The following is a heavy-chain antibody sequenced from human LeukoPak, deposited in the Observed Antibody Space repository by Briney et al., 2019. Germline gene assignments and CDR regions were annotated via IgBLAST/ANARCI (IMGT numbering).Heavy chain of an antibody. CDR2: IKQDGSEN. CDR1: GFTYSSYW. D-gene: IGHD7-27*01. J-gene: IGHJ3*02. V-gene: IGHV3-7*01. CDR3: ARRQFNWGSAFDI. Sequence: PGGSLRLSCAASGFTYSSYWMSWVSRAPGKGLEGVAYIKQDGSENYYVDSVKGRFTISRDNAKNSLHLQMNSLRAEDTAVYYCARRQFNWGSAFDIWGQGTMVTVSS.